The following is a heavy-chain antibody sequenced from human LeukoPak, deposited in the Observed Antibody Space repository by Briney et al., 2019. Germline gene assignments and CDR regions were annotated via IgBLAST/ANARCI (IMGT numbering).Heavy chain of an antibody. CDR1: GYTFTSYG. CDR3: ARIPVPYYDFWSGYPYYFDY. J-gene: IGHJ4*02. CDR2: ISAYNGNT. D-gene: IGHD3-3*01. V-gene: IGHV1-18*01. Sequence: ASVKVSCKASGYTFTSYGISWVRQAPGQGLEWMGWISAYNGNTNYAQKLQGRVTMTTDTSMSTAYMELRSLRSDDAAVYYCARIPVPYYDFWSGYPYYFDYWGQGTLVTVSS.